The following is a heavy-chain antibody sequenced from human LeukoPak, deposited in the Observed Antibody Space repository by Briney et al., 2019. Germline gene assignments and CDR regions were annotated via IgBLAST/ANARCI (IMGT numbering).Heavy chain of an antibody. CDR3: ASSRMWFGANYFDY. D-gene: IGHD3-10*01. J-gene: IGHJ4*02. CDR1: GGSFSGYY. CDR2: INHSGST. Sequence: SETLSLTCAVYGGSFSGYYWSWIRQPPGKGLEWIGEINHSGSTYYNPSLKSRVTISVDTSKNQFSLKLSSVTAADTAVYYCASSRMWFGANYFDYWGQGTLVTVSS. V-gene: IGHV4-34*01.